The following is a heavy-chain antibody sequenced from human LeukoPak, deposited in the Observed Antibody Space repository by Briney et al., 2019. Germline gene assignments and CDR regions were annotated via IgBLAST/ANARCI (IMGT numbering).Heavy chain of an antibody. CDR2: INPNSGDT. Sequence: ASVKVSCKASGYTFTGYYMHWVRQAPGQGLEWMGWINPNSGDTNYAQKFQGRVTMTRDTSISTAYMELSRLGSDDTAVYYCARVGVGSISHAFDIWGQGTMVTVSS. CDR3: ARVGVGSISHAFDI. CDR1: GYTFTGYY. J-gene: IGHJ3*02. V-gene: IGHV1-2*02. D-gene: IGHD3-10*01.